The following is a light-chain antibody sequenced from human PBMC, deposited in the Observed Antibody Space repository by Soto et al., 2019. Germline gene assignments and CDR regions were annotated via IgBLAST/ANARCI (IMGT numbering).Light chain of an antibody. Sequence: DIQMTQSPSSLSASIGDRVTITCRASQNIGRFLNWYQQKPGKAPELLIYAASNLQSGVPSRFSGSGSGTDFTLTIASLQPEDFATYHCQQSFGNPGFGPGTKVDIK. CDR3: QQSFGNPG. CDR1: QNIGRF. CDR2: AAS. J-gene: IGKJ3*01. V-gene: IGKV1-39*01.